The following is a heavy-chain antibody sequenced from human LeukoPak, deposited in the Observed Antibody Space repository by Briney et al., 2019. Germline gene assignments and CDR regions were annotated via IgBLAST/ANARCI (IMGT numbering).Heavy chain of an antibody. V-gene: IGHV3-64*01. CDR2: ISSNGGST. Sequence: PGGSLRLSCAASGFTFSSYAMHWVRQAPGKGLEYVSAISSNGGSTYYANSVKGRFTISRDNSKNTLCLQMGSLRAEDMAVYYCARSGNLSWGSYRYVRYFDYWGQGTLVTVSS. D-gene: IGHD3-16*02. CDR1: GFTFSSYA. CDR3: ARSGNLSWGSYRYVRYFDY. J-gene: IGHJ4*02.